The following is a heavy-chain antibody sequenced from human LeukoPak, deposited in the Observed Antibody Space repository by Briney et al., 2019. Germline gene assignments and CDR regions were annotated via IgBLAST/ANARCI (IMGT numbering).Heavy chain of an antibody. CDR2: ISTSSNTI. CDR1: GFTFSSYS. Sequence: GGSLRLSCAASGFTFSSYSMNWVRQAPGKGLEWVSYISTSSNTIYYADSVKGRFTISRDNAKNSLYLQMNSLRAEDTAVYYCAAATTLVMRHWGQGTLVTASS. D-gene: IGHD2-15*01. CDR3: AAATTLVMRH. V-gene: IGHV3-48*01. J-gene: IGHJ4*02.